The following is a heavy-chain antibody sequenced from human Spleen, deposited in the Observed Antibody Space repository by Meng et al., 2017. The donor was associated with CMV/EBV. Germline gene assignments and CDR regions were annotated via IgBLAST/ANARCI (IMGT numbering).Heavy chain of an antibody. J-gene: IGHJ3*02. CDR1: GGSISSSNW. CDR3: ATTYSSGYKTVAFDI. V-gene: IGHV4-4*02. CDR2: IYHSGST. Sequence: GSLRLSCAVSGGSISSSNWWSWVRQPPGKGLEWIGEIYHSGSTNYNPSLKSRVTISVDKSKNQFSLKLSSVTAADTAVYYCATTYSSGYKTVAFDIWGQGTMVTVSS. D-gene: IGHD3-22*01.